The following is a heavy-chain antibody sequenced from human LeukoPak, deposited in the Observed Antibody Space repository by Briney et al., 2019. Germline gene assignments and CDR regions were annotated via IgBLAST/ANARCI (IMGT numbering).Heavy chain of an antibody. Sequence: ASVKVSCKSSGYSFTGYYLHWVRQAPGQGPEWMGWINPDSGGTSYPQNFQGRVAMTRDRSITTAYMELSSLRSDDTAVYYCARAGGGYDHGWGALDIWGQGTMVTVSS. D-gene: IGHD5-18*01. J-gene: IGHJ3*02. CDR1: GYSFTGYY. CDR2: INPDSGGT. V-gene: IGHV1-2*02. CDR3: ARAGGGYDHGWGALDI.